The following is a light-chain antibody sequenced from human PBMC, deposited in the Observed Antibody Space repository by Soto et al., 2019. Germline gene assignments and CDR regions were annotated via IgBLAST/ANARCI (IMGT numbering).Light chain of an antibody. V-gene: IGKV3-20*01. CDR1: QSVSSSH. J-gene: IGKJ1*01. CDR2: GAS. CDR3: QEYGSSTRT. Sequence: DNVLTQSPGTLSLSPGERATLSCRASQSVSSSHLAWYQQNPGQAPRLLIYGASTRASGIPHRFSGSGSGTDFTLTISSLEPEDFALYYCQEYGSSTRTFGQGTKVDIK.